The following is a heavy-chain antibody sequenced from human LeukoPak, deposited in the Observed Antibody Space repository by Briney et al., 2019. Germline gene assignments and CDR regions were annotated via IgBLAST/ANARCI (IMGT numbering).Heavy chain of an antibody. CDR3: ARVREMATIEDAFDI. D-gene: IGHD5-24*01. CDR2: IIPIFGTA. J-gene: IGHJ3*02. Sequence: GSSVKVSCKASGGTFSSYAISWVRQAPGQGLEWMGGIIPIFGTANYAQKFQGRVTITADKSTSTAYMELSSLRSEDTAVYYCARVREMATIEDAFDIWGQGTMVTVSS. V-gene: IGHV1-69*06. CDR1: GGTFSSYA.